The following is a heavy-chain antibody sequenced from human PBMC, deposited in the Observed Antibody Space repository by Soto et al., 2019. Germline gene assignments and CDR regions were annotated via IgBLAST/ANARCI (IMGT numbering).Heavy chain of an antibody. V-gene: IGHV4-39*01. D-gene: IGHD1-1*01. J-gene: IGHJ6*02. Sequence: LSLTCTVSGGSISSSSYYWGWIRQPPGKGLEWIGSIYYSGSTYYNPSLKSRVTISVDTSKHQFSLKLSSVTAADTAVYYCARHSLSQLELVPGGMDVWGQGTTVTVSS. CDR3: ARHSLSQLELVPGGMDV. CDR1: GGSISSSSYY. CDR2: IYYSGST.